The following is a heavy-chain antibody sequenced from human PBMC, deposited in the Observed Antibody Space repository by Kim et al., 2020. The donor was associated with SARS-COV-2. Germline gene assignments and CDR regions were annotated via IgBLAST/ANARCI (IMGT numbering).Heavy chain of an antibody. Sequence: ASVKVSCKASGYSFTREAMHWVRQAPGQRPEWMGYISGGSGKTKYSQKFQGRVTFSRDTDPSTAYMEVNSLRSEDTALYYCARVYGDAADLWGQGTQVTVSP. J-gene: IGHJ5*02. V-gene: IGHV1-3*01. CDR2: ISGGSGKT. CDR3: ARVYGDAADL. D-gene: IGHD4-17*01. CDR1: GYSFTREA.